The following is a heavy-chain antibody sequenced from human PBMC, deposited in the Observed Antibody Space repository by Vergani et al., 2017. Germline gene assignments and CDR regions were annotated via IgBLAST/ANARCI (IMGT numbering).Heavy chain of an antibody. V-gene: IGHV1-69*11. CDR1: GDTFSSYA. D-gene: IGHD3-10*01. CDR3: ASREXYYDSGPRRAFDI. J-gene: IGHJ3*02. CDR2: IVPIPGTT. Sequence: QVQLVQSGAEVKKPGSSVKVSCKASGDTFSSYAINWVRQAPGQGLEWMGRIVPIPGTTNYAQKFQGRVTITADEFTNTAYMELSSLRSEDTAMYYCASREXYYDSGPRRAFDIWGKGTMVTVSS.